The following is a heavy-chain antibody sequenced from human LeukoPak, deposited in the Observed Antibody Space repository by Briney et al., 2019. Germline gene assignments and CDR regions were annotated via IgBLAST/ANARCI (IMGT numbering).Heavy chain of an antibody. J-gene: IGHJ6*03. CDR1: GYTFTGYY. CDR3: ARERYNWTPYYYYYMAV. CDR2: INPNSGGT. Sequence: ASVKVSCKASGYTFTGYYMHWVRQAPGQGLEWMGWINPNSGGTNYAQKFQGRVTMTRDTSISTAYMELSRLRSDDTAVYYCARERYNWTPYYYYYMAVWGKGTTVTISS. V-gene: IGHV1-2*02. D-gene: IGHD1-1*01.